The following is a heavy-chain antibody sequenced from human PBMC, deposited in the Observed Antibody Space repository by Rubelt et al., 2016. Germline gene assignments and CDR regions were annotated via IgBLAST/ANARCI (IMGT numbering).Heavy chain of an antibody. D-gene: IGHD1-26*01. CDR3: ANDRWELRNGGWFDP. V-gene: IGHV3-23*01. J-gene: IGHJ5*02. CDR1: GFTFSTYG. CDR2: ISGSGGST. Sequence: PGGSLRLSCAASGFTFSTYGMTWVRQAPGKGLEWVSAISGSGGSTYYADSVKGRFTISRDNSKNTLYLQMKSLRAEDTAVYYCANDRWELRNGGWFDPWGQGTVVTVSS.